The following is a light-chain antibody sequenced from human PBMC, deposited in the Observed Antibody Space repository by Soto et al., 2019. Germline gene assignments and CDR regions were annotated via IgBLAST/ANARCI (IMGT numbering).Light chain of an antibody. V-gene: IGKV3-20*01. CDR1: QSVISTY. CDR2: GAS. Sequence: IVLTKSPGPLSLSPGERSTLSCRAIQSVISTYLAWYQHKPGQAPRLLIYGASSRSTGIPDRFSGSGSGTDFTLTISRLEPEDFAVYHCQQYGGSPLTFGGGTKVEI. J-gene: IGKJ4*01. CDR3: QQYGGSPLT.